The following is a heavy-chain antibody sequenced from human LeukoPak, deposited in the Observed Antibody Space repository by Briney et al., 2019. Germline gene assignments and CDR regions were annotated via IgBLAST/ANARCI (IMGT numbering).Heavy chain of an antibody. CDR1: GFTFSNYW. Sequence: GGSLRLSCAASGFTFSNYWMSWVRQTPGKGLEWVANIKQDGSEKYYVDSVKRRFTISRDNTKKSLSLQMNSLRDEDTAVYYCARDKYMSGHIGSLFDPWGQGTLVTVSS. CDR3: ARDKYMSGHIGSLFDP. V-gene: IGHV3-7*01. CDR2: IKQDGSEK. J-gene: IGHJ5*02. D-gene: IGHD5-12*01.